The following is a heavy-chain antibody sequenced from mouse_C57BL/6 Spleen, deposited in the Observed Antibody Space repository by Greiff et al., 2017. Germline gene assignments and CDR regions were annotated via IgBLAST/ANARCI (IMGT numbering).Heavy chain of an antibody. CDR2: INYDGSST. J-gene: IGHJ4*01. D-gene: IGHD3-1*01. V-gene: IGHV5-16*01. Sequence: EVMLVESEGGLVQPGSSMKLSCTASGFTFSDYYMAWVRQVPEKGLEWVANINYDGSSTYYLDSLKSRFIISRDNAKNILYLQMSSLKSEDTATYYCARDRGEGAMDYWGQGTSVTVSS. CDR1: GFTFSDYY. CDR3: ARDRGEGAMDY.